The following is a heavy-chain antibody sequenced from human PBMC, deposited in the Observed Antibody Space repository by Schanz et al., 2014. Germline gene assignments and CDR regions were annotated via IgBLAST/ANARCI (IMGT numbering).Heavy chain of an antibody. CDR1: GHPFTAYY. CDR3: ARDGHSSIWDSYYFYGLDV. J-gene: IGHJ6*02. CDR2: INPNSGGT. D-gene: IGHD6-13*01. V-gene: IGHV1-2*06. Sequence: QVQLVQSGAEVKKPGASVQVSCKASGHPFTAYYMHWVRQAPGQGLEWMGRINPNSGGTNYAENFQGRVTMTRDTSTSTVYMELSRLTSDDTALYYCARDGHSSIWDSYYFYGLDVWGQGTTVTDSS.